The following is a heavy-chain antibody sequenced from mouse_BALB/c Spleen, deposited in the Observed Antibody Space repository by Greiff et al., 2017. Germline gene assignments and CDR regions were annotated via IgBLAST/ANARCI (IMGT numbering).Heavy chain of an antibody. V-gene: IGHV1-69*02. D-gene: IGHD2-12*01. CDR2: IDPSDSYT. CDR3: ARSYYNYAMDY. Sequence: VQLQQPGAELVKPGASVKLSCKASGYTFTSYWMHWVKQRPGQGLEWIGEIDPSDSYTNYNQKFKGKATLTVDKSSSTAYMQLSSLTSEDSAVYYCARSYYNYAMDYWGQGTSVTVSS. CDR1: GYTFTSYW. J-gene: IGHJ4*01.